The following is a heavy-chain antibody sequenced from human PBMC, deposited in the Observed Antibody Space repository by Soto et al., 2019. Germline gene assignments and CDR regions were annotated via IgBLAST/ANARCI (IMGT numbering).Heavy chain of an antibody. CDR1: GFSLSTSGVG. V-gene: IGHV2-5*02. CDR3: AHSSPSTHGGGEIDY. CDR2: IYWDDDK. Sequence: QITLKESGPTLVKPTQTLTLTCTFSGFSLSTSGVGVGWIRQPPGKALEWLALIYWDDDKRYSPSLKSRLTNPKDTPKNQVVLTMTNMDPVETATYYWAHSSPSTHGGGEIDYWGQGTLVTVSS. D-gene: IGHD3-16*01. J-gene: IGHJ4*02.